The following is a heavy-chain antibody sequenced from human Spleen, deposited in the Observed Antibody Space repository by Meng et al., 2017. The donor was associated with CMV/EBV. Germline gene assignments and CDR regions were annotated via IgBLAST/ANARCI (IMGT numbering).Heavy chain of an antibody. Sequence: GGSLRLSCAASGFTFSDYTIHWVRQAPGKGLKWVSSISSDSTSIYYADSVKGRFTVSRDNGKNSLYLQMNSLRVEDTGVYYCARGRSSSFVWGQGTLVTVSS. J-gene: IGHJ4*02. D-gene: IGHD6-6*01. V-gene: IGHV3-21*01. CDR2: ISSDSTSI. CDR3: ARGRSSSFV. CDR1: GFTFSDYT.